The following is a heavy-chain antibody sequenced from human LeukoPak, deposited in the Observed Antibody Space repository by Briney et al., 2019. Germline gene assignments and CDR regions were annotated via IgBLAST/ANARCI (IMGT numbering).Heavy chain of an antibody. CDR2: IDPTSGDT. CDR3: ARDGKTTVTTDYYYYMDV. J-gene: IGHJ6*03. V-gene: IGHV1-2*02. CDR1: GYAFSDYY. D-gene: IGHD4-11*01. Sequence: ASVKVSCKASGYAFSDYYMHWVRQAPGQGLEWMGWIDPTSGDTKYAHKFQGRVSMTRDTSTSTVYMELSSLRSEDTAVYYCARDGKTTVTTDYYYYMDVWGKGTTVTVSS.